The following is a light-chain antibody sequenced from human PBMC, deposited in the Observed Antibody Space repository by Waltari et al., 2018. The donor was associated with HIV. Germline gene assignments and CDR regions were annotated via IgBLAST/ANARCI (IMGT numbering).Light chain of an antibody. J-gene: IGKJ2*01. CDR2: KAS. CDR3: QQYNCYPYT. V-gene: IGKV1-5*03. CDR1: QSISSW. Sequence: DIQMTESPSTLSASVGDRVTITCRASQSISSWLAWYQQKQGKAPNLLIYKASSLKSGVPSRFSGSGSGTEFTLTISSLQPDDFATYYCQQYNCYPYTFGPGTKLEIK.